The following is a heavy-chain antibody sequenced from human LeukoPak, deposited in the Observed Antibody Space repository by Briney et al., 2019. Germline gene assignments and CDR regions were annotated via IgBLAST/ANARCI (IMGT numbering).Heavy chain of an antibody. D-gene: IGHD1-1*01. CDR2: IYPGDSDT. V-gene: IGHV5-51*01. CDR1: GYSFTSYW. Sequence: GESLKISCKGSGYSFTSYWIGWVRQMPGKGLEWMGIIYPGDSDTRYSPSFQGQVTISADKSSSTAYLQWTILKASDTAMYYSPRHYHWYEGAYYYGMAVWGQGTTVTAPS. CDR3: PRHYHWYEGAYYYGMAV. J-gene: IGHJ6*02.